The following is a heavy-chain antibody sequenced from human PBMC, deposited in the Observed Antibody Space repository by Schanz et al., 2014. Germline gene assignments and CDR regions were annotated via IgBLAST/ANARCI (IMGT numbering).Heavy chain of an antibody. CDR2: IIPILGIA. CDR1: GGTFSSYT. CDR3: ASSGAGYSSSWDFDY. J-gene: IGHJ4*02. V-gene: IGHV1-69*02. D-gene: IGHD6-13*01. Sequence: QVQLVQSGGEVKTPGASVKVSCKASGGTFSSYTISWIRQAPGQGLEWMGRIIPILGIANYAQKFQGRVTITADRSTSTAYMDVSSLRSEDTAVYYCASSGAGYSSSWDFDYWGQGTLVTVSS.